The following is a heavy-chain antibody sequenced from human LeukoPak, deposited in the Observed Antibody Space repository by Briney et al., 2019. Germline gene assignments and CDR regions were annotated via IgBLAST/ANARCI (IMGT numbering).Heavy chain of an antibody. CDR3: AIGAVAADFDY. CDR1: GGSISSYY. CDR2: IYYSGST. J-gene: IGHJ4*02. Sequence: SETLSLTCTVSGGSISSYYWSWIRQPPGKGLEWIGYIYYSGSTNYNPSLKSRVTVSVDTSKNQFSLKLSSVTAADTAVYCCAIGAVAADFDYWGQGTLVTVSS. V-gene: IGHV4-59*01. D-gene: IGHD6-19*01.